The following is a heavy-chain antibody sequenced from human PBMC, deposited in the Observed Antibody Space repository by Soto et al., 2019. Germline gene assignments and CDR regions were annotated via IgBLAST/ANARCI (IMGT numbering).Heavy chain of an antibody. CDR3: ARQIYDSDTGPNFQYYFDS. D-gene: IGHD3-22*01. CDR1: GYSFAGYW. J-gene: IGHJ4*02. V-gene: IGHV5-10-1*01. Sequence: LVESLKISWKGSGYSFAGYWITWVRQKPGKGLEWMGRIDPSDSQTYYSPSFRGHVTISVTKSITTVFLQWSSLRASDTAMYYCARQIYDSDTGPNFQYYFDSWGQGTPVTVSS. CDR2: IDPSDSQT.